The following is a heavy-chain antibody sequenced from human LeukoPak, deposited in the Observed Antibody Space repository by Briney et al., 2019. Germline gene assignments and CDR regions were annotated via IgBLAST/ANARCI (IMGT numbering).Heavy chain of an antibody. CDR2: IIPILGIA. CDR3: ARDSGNYYYEYFQH. CDR1: GGTFSSYA. V-gene: IGHV1-69*04. J-gene: IGHJ1*01. D-gene: IGHD1-26*01. Sequence: ASVKVSCKASGGTFSSYAISWVRQAPGQGLEWMGRIIPILGIANYAQKFQGRVTITADKSTSTAYMELSSLRSEDTAVYYCARDSGNYYYEYFQHWGQGTLVTVSS.